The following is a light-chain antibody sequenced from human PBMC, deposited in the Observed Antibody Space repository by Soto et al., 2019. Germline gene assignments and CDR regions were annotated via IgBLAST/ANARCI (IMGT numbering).Light chain of an antibody. Sequence: QSALTQPASVSGSFGQSITISCTGTSSDVGTYDIVSWYQHHPGKAPKLMIYAVTKRPSGVPDRFSGSKSGSTASLTVSGLQAEDEADYFCSSYAGNNVLFGGGTKVTVL. CDR2: AVT. V-gene: IGLV2-14*02. CDR1: SSDVGTYDI. CDR3: SSYAGNNVL. J-gene: IGLJ2*01.